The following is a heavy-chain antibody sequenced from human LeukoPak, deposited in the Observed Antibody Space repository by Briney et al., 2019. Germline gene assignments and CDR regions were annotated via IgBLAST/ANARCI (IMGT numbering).Heavy chain of an antibody. V-gene: IGHV4-34*01. CDR2: INHSGST. Sequence: PSETLSLTCAVYGGSFSGYYWSWIRQPPGKGLEWIGEINHSGSTNYNPSLKSRVTISVDTSKNQFSLKLSSVTAADTAVYYCASCKRTNGSGSYYRWFDPWGQGTLVTVSS. J-gene: IGHJ5*02. CDR1: GGSFSGYY. CDR3: ASCKRTNGSGSYYRWFDP. D-gene: IGHD3-10*01.